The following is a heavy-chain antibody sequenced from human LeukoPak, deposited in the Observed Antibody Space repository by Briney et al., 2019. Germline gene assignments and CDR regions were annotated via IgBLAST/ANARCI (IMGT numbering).Heavy chain of an antibody. CDR3: ARDDIVGSVDFDY. CDR2: INPSGGST. Sequence: ASVKVSCKASGYSFTSYYMHWVRQAPGQGLEWMGIINPSGGSTTYAQKFQGRVSMTRDTSISTAYMEMTSLRYDDTAVYYCARDDIVGSVDFDYWGQGTLVSVSS. V-gene: IGHV1-46*01. CDR1: GYSFTSYY. J-gene: IGHJ4*02. D-gene: IGHD1-26*01.